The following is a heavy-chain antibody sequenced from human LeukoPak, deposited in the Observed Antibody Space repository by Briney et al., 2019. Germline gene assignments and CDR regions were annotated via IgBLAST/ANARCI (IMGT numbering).Heavy chain of an antibody. CDR2: IIPIFGTA. V-gene: IGHV1-69*05. J-gene: IGHJ5*02. CDR1: GGTFSSYA. CDR3: AREQGCGELLRGSWFDP. Sequence: ASVKVSCKASGGTFSSYAISWVRQAPGQGLEWMGRIIPIFGTANYAQKFQGRVTITTDESTSTAYMELSSLRSEDTAVYYCAREQGCGELLRGSWFDPWGQGTLVTVSS. D-gene: IGHD3-10*01.